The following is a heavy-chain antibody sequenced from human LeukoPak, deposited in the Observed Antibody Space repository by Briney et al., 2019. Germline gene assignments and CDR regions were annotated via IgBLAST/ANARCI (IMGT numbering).Heavy chain of an antibody. Sequence: PSETLSLTCTVSGGSISSYYWSWIRQPPGKGLERIGYIYYSGSTNYNPSLKSRVTISVDTSKNQFSLQLSSVTAADTAVYYCARDFPYYYGSGSYVDARHRSNWFDPWGQGTLVTVSS. CDR1: GGSISSYY. CDR2: IYYSGST. J-gene: IGHJ5*02. CDR3: ARDFPYYYGSGSYVDARHRSNWFDP. D-gene: IGHD3-10*01. V-gene: IGHV4-59*01.